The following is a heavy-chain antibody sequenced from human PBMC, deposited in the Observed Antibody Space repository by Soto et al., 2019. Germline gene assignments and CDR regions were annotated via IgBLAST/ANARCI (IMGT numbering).Heavy chain of an antibody. V-gene: IGHV3-33*01. CDR3: ARDSSHYYDSSGYPASYYGMDV. D-gene: IGHD3-22*01. J-gene: IGHJ6*02. CDR2: IWYDGSNK. Sequence: GGSLRLSCAASGFTFSSYGMHWVRQAPGKGLEWVAVIWYDGSNKYYADSVKGRFTISRDNSKNTLYLQMNSLRAEDTAVHYCARDSSHYYDSSGYPASYYGMDVWGQGTTVTVSS. CDR1: GFTFSSYG.